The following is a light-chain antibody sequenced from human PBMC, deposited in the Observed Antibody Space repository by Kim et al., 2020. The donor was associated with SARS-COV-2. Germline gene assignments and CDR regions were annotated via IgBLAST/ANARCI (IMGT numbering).Light chain of an antibody. CDR3: LQHRSYPWT. Sequence: ESVGDGVTISCRASQGISSHLAWFQQRPGKVPERLIYAASSLQSGVPSRFSGSGSGTEFTLTISSLQPEDSATYYCLQHRSYPWTFGQGTKVDIK. CDR1: QGISSH. J-gene: IGKJ1*01. V-gene: IGKV1-17*03. CDR2: AAS.